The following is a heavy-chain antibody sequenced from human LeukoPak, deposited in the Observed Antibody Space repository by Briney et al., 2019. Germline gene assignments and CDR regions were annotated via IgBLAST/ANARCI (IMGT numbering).Heavy chain of an antibody. CDR2: IRYDGSNK. V-gene: IGHV3-30*02. J-gene: IGHJ1*01. CDR1: GFTFSSYG. CDR3: AKDSSRYCSSTSCPFYFQH. Sequence: SGGSLRLSCAASGFTFSSYGMHWVRQAPGKGLEWVAFIRYDGSNKYYADSVKGRFTISRDNSKNTLYLQMNSLRAEDTAVYYCAKDSSRYCSSTSCPFYFQHWGQGTLVTVSS. D-gene: IGHD2-2*01.